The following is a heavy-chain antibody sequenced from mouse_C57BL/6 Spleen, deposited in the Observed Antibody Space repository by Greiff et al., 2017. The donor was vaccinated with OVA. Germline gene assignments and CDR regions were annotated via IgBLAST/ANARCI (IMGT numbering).Heavy chain of an antibody. J-gene: IGHJ1*03. CDR3: GRGEQYWYFDV. V-gene: IGHV1-19*01. Sequence: EVQLQQSGPVLVKPGASVKMSCKASGYTFTDYYMNWVKQSHGKSLEWIGVINPYNGGTSYNQKFKGKATLTVDKSSSTAYMELNSLTSEDSAVYYCGRGEQYWYFDVWGTGTTVTVSS. CDR2: INPYNGGT. CDR1: GYTFTDYY.